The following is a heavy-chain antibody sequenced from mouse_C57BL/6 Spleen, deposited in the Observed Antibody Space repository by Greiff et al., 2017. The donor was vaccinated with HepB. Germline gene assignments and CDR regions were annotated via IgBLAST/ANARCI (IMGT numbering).Heavy chain of an antibody. J-gene: IGHJ2*01. D-gene: IGHD1-1*01. V-gene: IGHV1-64*01. CDR3: ARYYYGRSFDY. CDR2: IHPNSGST. Sequence: VQLQQPGAELVKPGASVKLSCKASGYTFTSYWMHWVKQRPGQGLEWIGMIHPNSGSTNYNEKFKSKATLTVDKSSSTAYMQLSSLTSEDSAVYYFARYYYGRSFDYWGQGTTLTVSS. CDR1: GYTFTSYW.